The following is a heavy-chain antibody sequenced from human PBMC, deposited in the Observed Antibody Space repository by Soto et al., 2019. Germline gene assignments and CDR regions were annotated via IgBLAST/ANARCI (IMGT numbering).Heavy chain of an antibody. CDR2: IYYSGST. CDR3: ARLNIVATNAFDI. J-gene: IGHJ3*02. V-gene: IGHV4-39*01. CDR1: GGSISSSSYY. Sequence: SETLSLTCTVSGGSISSSSYYWGWIRQPPGKGLEWIGSIYYSGSTYYNPSLKSRVTISVDTSKNQFSLKLSSVTAADTAVYYFARLNIVATNAFDICGQGTMVTV. D-gene: IGHD5-12*01.